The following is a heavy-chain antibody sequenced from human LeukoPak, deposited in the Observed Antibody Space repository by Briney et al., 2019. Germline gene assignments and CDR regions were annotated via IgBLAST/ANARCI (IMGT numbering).Heavy chain of an antibody. CDR2: IYYTGST. J-gene: IGHJ5*02. D-gene: IGHD3-10*01. CDR1: GGSISSSGYY. Sequence: SETLSLTCTVSGGSISSSGYYWGWIRQPPGKGLEWIGSIYYTGSTYYNPSLKSRVTISVDTSKNQFSLKLSSVTAADTAVYYCARDGSKWFDPWGQGTLVTVSS. CDR3: ARDGSKWFDP. V-gene: IGHV4-39*07.